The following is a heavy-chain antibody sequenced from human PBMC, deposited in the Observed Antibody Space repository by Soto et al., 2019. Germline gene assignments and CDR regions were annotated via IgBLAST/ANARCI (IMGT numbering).Heavy chain of an antibody. CDR1: GGSISSSSYY. Sequence: SETLSLTCTVSGGSISSSSYYWGWIRQPPGKGLEWIGSIYYSGSTYYNPSLKSRVTISVDTSKNQFSLKLSSVTAADTAVYYCARRGLRVTMVRGVISWGQGTLVTVSS. CDR3: ARRGLRVTMVRGVIS. CDR2: IYYSGST. J-gene: IGHJ4*02. D-gene: IGHD3-10*01. V-gene: IGHV4-39*01.